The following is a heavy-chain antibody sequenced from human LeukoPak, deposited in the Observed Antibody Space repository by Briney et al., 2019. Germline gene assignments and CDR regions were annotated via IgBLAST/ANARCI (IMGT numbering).Heavy chain of an antibody. D-gene: IGHD3-10*01. V-gene: IGHV3-21*04. CDR1: GFTFSSYS. J-gene: IGHJ4*02. CDR2: ISSSSSYI. CDR3: ARDHLVAYYFDY. Sequence: GGSLGLSCAASGFTFSSYSMNWVRQAPGKGLEWVSSISSSSSYIYYADSVKGRFTISRDNAKNSLYLQMNSLRAEDTAVYYCARDHLVAYYFDYWGQGTLVTVSS.